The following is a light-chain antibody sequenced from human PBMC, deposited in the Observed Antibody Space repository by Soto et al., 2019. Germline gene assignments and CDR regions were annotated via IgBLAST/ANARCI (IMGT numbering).Light chain of an antibody. V-gene: IGKV3-20*01. J-gene: IGKJ2*01. CDR1: PSVTNRY. CDR3: QQYSSLPHT. CDR2: GIS. Sequence: ESVLTQSPGTLSLSPGERATLSCRASPSVTNRYFAWYQQRPGQAPRLLIYGISNRATGIPDRFSGSGSGTDFTLTISRLEPEDFVVYYCQQYSSLPHTFGQGTKLEVK.